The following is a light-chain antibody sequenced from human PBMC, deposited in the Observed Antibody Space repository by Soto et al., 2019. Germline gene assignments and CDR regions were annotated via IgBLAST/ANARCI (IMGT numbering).Light chain of an antibody. CDR3: QQLFDSPIT. V-gene: IGKV1-9*01. CDR1: QVISTS. Sequence: DIQLTQSQSFLSPAIGESVTSTCRASQVISTSLAWYQVKPGKAPKLLIYAASTLESGVPSRFSATVSGTEFSLTITSLQPEDFATYYCQQLFDSPITFGQGTRLEIK. J-gene: IGKJ5*01. CDR2: AAS.